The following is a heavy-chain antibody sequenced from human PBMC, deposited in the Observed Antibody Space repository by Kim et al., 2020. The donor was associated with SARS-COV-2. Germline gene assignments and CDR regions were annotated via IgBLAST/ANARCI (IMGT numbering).Heavy chain of an antibody. CDR2: ISYDGSKK. D-gene: IGHD3-22*01. Sequence: GGSLRLSCAASGFTFSSYAMHWVRQAPGKGLEWVAVISYDGSKKYYADSVKGRFIISRDISKNTLYLQMNSLRAEDTAVYYCAKRDGGYDSCIDYWGQGTLVTVSS. CDR3: AKRDGGYDSCIDY. CDR1: GFTFSSYA. J-gene: IGHJ4*02. V-gene: IGHV3-30*18.